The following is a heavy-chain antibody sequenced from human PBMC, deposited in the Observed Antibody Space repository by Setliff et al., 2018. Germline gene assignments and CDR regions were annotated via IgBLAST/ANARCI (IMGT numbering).Heavy chain of an antibody. D-gene: IGHD4-4*01. J-gene: IGHJ6*03. CDR1: GGTFSSYA. Sequence: ASVKVSCKASGGTFSSYAISWVRQAPGQGLEWMGGIMPVLQAASYALKLQGRVTITADESTSTAYMELRGLRSEDTAVYYCASRPSTYKWSYYYYYMDVWGQGTTVTVS. CDR2: IMPVLQAA. V-gene: IGHV1-69*13. CDR3: ASRPSTYKWSYYYYYMDV.